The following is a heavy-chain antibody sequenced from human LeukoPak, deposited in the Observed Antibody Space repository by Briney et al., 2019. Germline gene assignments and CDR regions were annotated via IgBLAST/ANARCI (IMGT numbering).Heavy chain of an antibody. CDR3: ASSPSIGAPTYFDY. CDR1: GGTFSSYA. J-gene: IGHJ4*02. Sequence: ASVKVSCKASGGTFSSYAISWVRQAPGQGLEWMGRIIPILGIANYAQKFQGRVTITADKSTSTAYMELSSLRAEDTAAYYCASSPSIGAPTYFDYWGQGTLVTVSS. V-gene: IGHV1-69*04. D-gene: IGHD3-10*01. CDR2: IIPILGIA.